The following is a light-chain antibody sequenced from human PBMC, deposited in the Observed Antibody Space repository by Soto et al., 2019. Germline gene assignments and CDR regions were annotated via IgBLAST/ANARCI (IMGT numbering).Light chain of an antibody. CDR3: QQFGSSTET. V-gene: IGKV3-20*01. Sequence: EIVLTQSPGTLSLSPGERATLSCRASQSVSSSYLAWYQQKPGQAPRLLIYGASSRATGIPDRFSGSGSGTDFTLTISRLVPEDSAVYYCQQFGSSTETFGQGTTVEIK. CDR1: QSVSSSY. CDR2: GAS. J-gene: IGKJ1*01.